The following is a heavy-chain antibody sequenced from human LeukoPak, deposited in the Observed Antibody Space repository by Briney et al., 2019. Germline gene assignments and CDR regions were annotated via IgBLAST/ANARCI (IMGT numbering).Heavy chain of an antibody. CDR2: IGGSGTST. CDR1: GFTFSSYA. Sequence: GGSLRLSCAASGFTFSSYAMSWVRQAPGKGLEWVSGIGGSGTSTYYADSVKGRFTISRDNSKNTLYLQMNSLRADDTAIYYCAKDRSPNLPVASPFDYWGQGTLVTVSS. CDR3: AKDRSPNLPVASPFDY. V-gene: IGHV3-23*01. D-gene: IGHD2-2*01. J-gene: IGHJ4*02.